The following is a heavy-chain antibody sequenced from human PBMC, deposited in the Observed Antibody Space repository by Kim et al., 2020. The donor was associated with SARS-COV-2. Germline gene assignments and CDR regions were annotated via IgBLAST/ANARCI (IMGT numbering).Heavy chain of an antibody. CDR3: ARDSSGWYHLGSYFDF. D-gene: IGHD6-19*01. V-gene: IGHV3-23*01. Sequence: GGSLRLSCAASGFTFSTYAMHWVRQAPGKGLEWVSAISSVGSSTCYADSVKDRLTISADYSKNTLYLQMSSLRADDAAVYYCARDSSGWYHLGSYFDFWGQGTLVTVPS. J-gene: IGHJ4*02. CDR1: GFTFSTYA. CDR2: ISSVGSST.